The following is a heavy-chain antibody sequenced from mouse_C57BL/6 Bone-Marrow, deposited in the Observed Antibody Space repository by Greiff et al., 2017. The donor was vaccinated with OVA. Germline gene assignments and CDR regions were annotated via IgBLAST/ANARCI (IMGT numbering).Heavy chain of an antibody. CDR3: TRWGPYGSSSFDY. Sequence: EVQRVESGTVLARPGASVKMSCKTSGYTFTSYWMHWVKQRPGQGLEWIGAIYPGNSDTSYNQKSKGKAKLTAVTSASTAYMELSSLTNEDSAVYYCTRWGPYGSSSFDYWGQGTTLTVSS. CDR2: IYPGNSDT. D-gene: IGHD1-1*01. J-gene: IGHJ2*01. CDR1: GYTFTSYW. V-gene: IGHV1-5*01.